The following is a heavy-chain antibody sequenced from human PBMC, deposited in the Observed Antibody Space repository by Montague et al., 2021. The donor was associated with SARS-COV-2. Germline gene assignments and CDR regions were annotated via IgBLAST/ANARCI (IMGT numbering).Heavy chain of an antibody. V-gene: IGHV4-39*01. CDR3: VEIVGAADY. D-gene: IGHD1-26*01. CDR2: IYYSGST. CDR1: GGSISSSSYY. J-gene: IGHJ4*02. Sequence: SETLSLTCTVSGGSISSSSYYWGWIRQPPGKGLEWIGSIYYSGSTYYNPSLKSRVTISVDTSKNQFSLKLSSVTAADTAVCYCVEIVGAADYWGQGTLVTVSS.